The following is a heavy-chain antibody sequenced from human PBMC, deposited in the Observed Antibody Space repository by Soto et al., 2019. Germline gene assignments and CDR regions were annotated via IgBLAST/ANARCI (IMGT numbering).Heavy chain of an antibody. CDR2: SNYGGPT. V-gene: IGHV4-39*01. Sequence: SETLSLTCTVSVGAINSTVYYCGWIRQPPWKGLEWIGSSNYGGPTYYSPSLQSRVTISLDAAKDHFSLNLRSVTAADTAVYYCARHGAYSTSVYYYYGMDVWGQATTVIVSS. D-gene: IGHD6-13*01. J-gene: IGHJ6*02. CDR3: ARHGAYSTSVYYYYGMDV. CDR1: VGAINSTVYY.